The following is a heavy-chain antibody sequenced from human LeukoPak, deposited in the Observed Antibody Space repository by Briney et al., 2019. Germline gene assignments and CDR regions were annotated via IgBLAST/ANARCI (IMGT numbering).Heavy chain of an antibody. J-gene: IGHJ3*02. CDR1: GGSISSGDYY. D-gene: IGHD3-22*01. Sequence: SQTLSLTCTVSGGSISSGDYYWTWIRQPPGKGLEWIGYIYYTGSTYYSPSLKSRITISVDTSKNQFSLKLSSVTAADTAVYYCARDRSGYGAFDIWGQGTMITVSS. V-gene: IGHV4-30-4*08. CDR2: IYYTGST. CDR3: ARDRSGYGAFDI.